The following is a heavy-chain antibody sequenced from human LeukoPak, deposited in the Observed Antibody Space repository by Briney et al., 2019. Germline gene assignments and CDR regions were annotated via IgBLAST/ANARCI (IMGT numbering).Heavy chain of an antibody. J-gene: IGHJ6*03. V-gene: IGHV7-4-1*02. CDR2: INTNTGNP. CDR3: ARDRAYYDSSGYYYYYYYMDV. Sequence: ASVKVSCKAPAYTFTRYGINWVRQAPGQGLEWMGWINTNTGNPTYAQGFTGRFVFSLDTSVSTAYLQISSLKAEDTAVYYCARDRAYYDSSGYYYYYYYMDVWGKGTTVTVSS. CDR1: AYTFTRYG. D-gene: IGHD3-22*01.